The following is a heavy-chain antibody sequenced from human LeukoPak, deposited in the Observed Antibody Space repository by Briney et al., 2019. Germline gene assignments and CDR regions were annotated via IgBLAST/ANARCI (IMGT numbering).Heavy chain of an antibody. J-gene: IGHJ4*02. CDR1: GYTFTSYD. Sequence: GASVKVSCKASGYTFTSYDINWVRQATGQGLEWMGWMNPNSGNTGYAQKFQGRVTITRNTSTNTVYMELSSLRSEDTAVYFCARANPYSGTYGGPYYFDFWGQGTLVTVSS. D-gene: IGHD1-26*01. CDR3: ARANPYSGTYGGPYYFDF. V-gene: IGHV1-8*03. CDR2: MNPNSGNT.